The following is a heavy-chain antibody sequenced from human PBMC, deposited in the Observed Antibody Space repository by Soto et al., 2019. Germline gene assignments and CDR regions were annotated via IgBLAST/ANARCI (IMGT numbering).Heavy chain of an antibody. CDR1: GGSISSYY. CDR3: ARLMGDGYNYYYYYGVDV. Sequence: QVQLQESGPGLVKPSETLSLTCTVSGGSISSYYWSWIRQPPGKGLEWIGYIYYSGSTNYNPSLKSRVTISVDTSKNQSSRKLSSVTAADTAVYYCARLMGDGYNYYYYYGVDVWGQGTTVTVSS. J-gene: IGHJ6*02. CDR2: IYYSGST. D-gene: IGHD3-16*01. V-gene: IGHV4-59*08.